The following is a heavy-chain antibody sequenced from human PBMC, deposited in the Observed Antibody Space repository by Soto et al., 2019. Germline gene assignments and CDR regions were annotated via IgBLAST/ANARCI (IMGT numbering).Heavy chain of an antibody. Sequence: PSETLSLTCAVYGGSFSGYYWSWIRQPPGKGLEWIGEINHSGSTNYNPSLKSRVTISVDTSKNQFSLKLSSVTAADTAVYYCARRRGYSGYDSLGETPPYYFDYWGQGTLVTVSS. D-gene: IGHD5-12*01. V-gene: IGHV4-34*01. CDR1: GGSFSGYY. J-gene: IGHJ4*02. CDR3: ARRRGYSGYDSLGETPPYYFDY. CDR2: INHSGST.